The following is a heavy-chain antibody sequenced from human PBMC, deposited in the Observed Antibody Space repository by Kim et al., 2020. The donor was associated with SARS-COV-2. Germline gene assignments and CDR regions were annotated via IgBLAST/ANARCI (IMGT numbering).Heavy chain of an antibody. J-gene: IGHJ4*02. CDR1: GFTFSTYA. CDR3: ARGGELSSGYYYGIDY. D-gene: IGHD3-22*01. V-gene: IGHV3-30*04. Sequence: GGSLRLSCAASGFTFSTYAMHWVRQAPGKGLEWVAVISYDGSNKYYADSVKGRFTVSRDTSKNTVYLQMNSLRAEDTAVFYCARGGELSSGYYYGIDYWGQGTLVTVSS. CDR2: ISYDGSNK.